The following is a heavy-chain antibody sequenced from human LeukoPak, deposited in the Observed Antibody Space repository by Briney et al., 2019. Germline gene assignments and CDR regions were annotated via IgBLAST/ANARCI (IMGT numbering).Heavy chain of an antibody. CDR2: IYSGGNT. V-gene: IGHV3-66*01. D-gene: IGHD6-13*01. CDR3: AKVGGSSWYGYYFDY. Sequence: PGGSLRLSCAASGFTVSSSYMNWVRQAPGKGLEWVSIIYSGGNTYYADSVKGRFAISRDNSKNTLYLQMNSLRAEDTAVYYCAKVGGSSWYGYYFDYWGQGTLVTVSS. J-gene: IGHJ4*02. CDR1: GFTVSSSY.